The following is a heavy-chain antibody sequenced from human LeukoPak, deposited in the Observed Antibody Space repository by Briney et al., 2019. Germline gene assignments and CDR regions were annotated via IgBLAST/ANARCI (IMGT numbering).Heavy chain of an antibody. CDR3: ARTAARRFDY. V-gene: IGHV1-46*01. CDR2: INPTGGST. CDR1: GYTFPSYF. J-gene: IGHJ4*02. Sequence: ASVKVSCTASGYTFPSYFMHWVRQAPGQGLEWMGIINPTGGSTTYAQKFQGRVTMTRDTSTSTVYMELSSLRSDDMAVYYCARTAARRFDYWGQGTLVTVSS. D-gene: IGHD6-6*01.